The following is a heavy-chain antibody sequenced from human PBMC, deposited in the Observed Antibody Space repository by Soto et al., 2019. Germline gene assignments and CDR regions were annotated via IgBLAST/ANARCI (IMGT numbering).Heavy chain of an antibody. CDR2: IIYSDSA. CDR3: ARTLRLGVLKFDS. D-gene: IGHD3-3*01. CDR1: GGSINTACYY. V-gene: IGHV4-31*01. Sequence: SETLSLTCNVPGGSINTACYYWSWIRQVPGKGLEWIGYIIYSDSAYYHPSLKTPASISIDTSKNQFSLKVNSVTAADTAVYYCARTLRLGVLKFDSWGQGTLVTVSS. J-gene: IGHJ4*02.